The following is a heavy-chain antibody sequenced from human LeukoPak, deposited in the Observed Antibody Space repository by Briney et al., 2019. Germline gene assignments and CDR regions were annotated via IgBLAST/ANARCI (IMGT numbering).Heavy chain of an antibody. V-gene: IGHV4-4*07. Sequence: SETLSLTCTVSGGSISSYYWSWIRQPAGKGLEWIGRFYTSGGTKYNPSLKSRVTMSEDTSKNQFSLKLSSVTAADTAVYYCARNGDYGTTDNAFDIWGQGTMVTVSS. CDR2: FYTSGGT. J-gene: IGHJ3*02. CDR3: ARNGDYGTTDNAFDI. D-gene: IGHD4-17*01. CDR1: GGSISSYY.